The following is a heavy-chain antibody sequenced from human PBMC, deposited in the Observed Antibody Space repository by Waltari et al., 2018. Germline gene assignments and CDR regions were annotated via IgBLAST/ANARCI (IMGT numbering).Heavy chain of an antibody. J-gene: IGHJ4*02. D-gene: IGHD3-10*01. CDR3: AKATSGSYYYYPDY. CDR1: GFTFSSYA. Sequence: EVQVVESGGGLVQPGGSLRLSCAASGFTFSSYAMTWVRQAPGKGLDWVSLISGSGGSTYYADSVKGRFTISRDNSKNMLYLQMNGLRAEDTAIYYCAKATSGSYYYYPDYWGQGTLVTVSS. V-gene: IGHV3-23*04. CDR2: ISGSGGST.